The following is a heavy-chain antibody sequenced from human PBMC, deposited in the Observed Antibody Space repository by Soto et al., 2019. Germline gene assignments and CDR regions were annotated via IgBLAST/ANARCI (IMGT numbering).Heavy chain of an antibody. CDR3: VRYGSTTLYYGVATRTFDY. Sequence: SGGSLRLSCAASRFTFSTYDMNWVRQAPGKGLEWVSCISGSGSTAYYVDSVRGRFTISRDNSRNSLYLQMNSLRDEDTALYYCVRYGSTTLYYGVATRTFDYWGQGALVTVSS. CDR2: ISGSGSTA. J-gene: IGHJ4*02. CDR1: RFTFSTYD. V-gene: IGHV3-48*03. D-gene: IGHD5-12*01.